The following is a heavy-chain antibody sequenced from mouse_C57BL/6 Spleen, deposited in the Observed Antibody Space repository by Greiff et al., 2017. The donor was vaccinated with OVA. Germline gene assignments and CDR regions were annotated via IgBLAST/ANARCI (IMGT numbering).Heavy chain of an antibody. V-gene: IGHV5-6*02. Sequence: DVKLVESGGDLVKPGGSLKLSCAASGFTFSSYGMSWVRQTPGKRLEWVATISSGGSDTYYTDSVKGRFTISRDNAKNTLYLQMSSLKSEDTAMYYCARQTTVVEGYAMDYWGQGTSVTVSS. CDR2: ISSGGSDT. CDR1: GFTFSSYG. CDR3: ARQTTVVEGYAMDY. D-gene: IGHD1-1*01. J-gene: IGHJ4*01.